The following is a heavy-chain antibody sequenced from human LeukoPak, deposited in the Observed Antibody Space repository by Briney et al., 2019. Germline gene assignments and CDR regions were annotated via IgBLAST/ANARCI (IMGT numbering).Heavy chain of an antibody. J-gene: IGHJ4*02. CDR3: ATGRYYDILTGYQPPYFDY. Sequence: GASVKVSCKVSGYTLTELSMHWVRQAPGKGLEWMGGFDPEDGETIYAQKFQGRVTMTEDTSTDIAYMELSSLRSEDTAVYYCATGRYYDILTGYQPPYFDYWGQGTLVTVSS. CDR2: FDPEDGET. V-gene: IGHV1-24*01. D-gene: IGHD3-9*01. CDR1: GYTLTELS.